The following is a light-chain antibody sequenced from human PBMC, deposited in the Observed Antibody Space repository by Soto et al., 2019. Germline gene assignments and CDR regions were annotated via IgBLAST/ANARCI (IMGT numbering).Light chain of an antibody. CDR1: NNDVGNYKL. V-gene: IGLV2-14*02. Sequence: QSALTQPASVSESPGQSITISCTGTNNDVGNYKLVSWFQHHLGKAPKLIIYEGTKRPSGVSNRFSASQSGNTASLTISGLQAEDEADYYCYSYTTTSTLVFGGGTKVTVL. J-gene: IGLJ3*02. CDR2: EGT. CDR3: YSYTTTSTLV.